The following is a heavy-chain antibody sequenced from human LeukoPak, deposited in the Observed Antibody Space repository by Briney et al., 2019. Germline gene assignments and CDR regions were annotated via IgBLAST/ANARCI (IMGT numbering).Heavy chain of an antibody. CDR1: GGSISTSTYY. V-gene: IGHV4-39*01. Sequence: SETLSLTCTVSGGSISTSTYYWGWIRQPPGKGLEWIGSIPYSGNTYYNPSLKSQVTISADTSKNQFSLKLTSLAAADTAVYYCARLTYNYRGLMWGQGTLVTVSS. CDR2: IPYSGNT. J-gene: IGHJ4*02. CDR3: ARLTYNYRGLM. D-gene: IGHD5-24*01.